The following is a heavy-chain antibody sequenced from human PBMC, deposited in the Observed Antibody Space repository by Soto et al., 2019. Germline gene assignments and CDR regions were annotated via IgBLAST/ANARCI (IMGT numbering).Heavy chain of an antibody. J-gene: IGHJ5*02. V-gene: IGHV1-69*01. Sequence: QVQLVQSGAEVKKPGSSVKVSCKASGGTFSSYAISWVRQAPGQGLEWMGGIIPIFGTANYAQKFQGRGTITADESTSTAYMELSSLRSEDTAVYYCARDWDYYGSGSYFTNNLFDPWGQGTLVTVSS. D-gene: IGHD3-10*01. CDR3: ARDWDYYGSGSYFTNNLFDP. CDR1: GGTFSSYA. CDR2: IIPIFGTA.